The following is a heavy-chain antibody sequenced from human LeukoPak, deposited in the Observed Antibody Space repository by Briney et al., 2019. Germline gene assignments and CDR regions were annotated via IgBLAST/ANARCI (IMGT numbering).Heavy chain of an antibody. CDR2: INPRGGSA. V-gene: IGHV1-46*01. Sequence: ASVKVSCKASGYTFTSFFMHWVRQAPGQGREWMGIINPRGGSATSAQRFQGRLTVTRDTSTSTVYMELSSLTSEDTAVYYCARDYHGSGSLTTFDSWGQGTLVTVSS. CDR1: GYTFTSFF. D-gene: IGHD3-10*01. J-gene: IGHJ4*02. CDR3: ARDYHGSGSLTTFDS.